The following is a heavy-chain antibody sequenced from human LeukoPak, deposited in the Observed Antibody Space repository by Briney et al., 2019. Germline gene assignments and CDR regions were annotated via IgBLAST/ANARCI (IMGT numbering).Heavy chain of an antibody. CDR2: ISGTGGTR. CDR3: AKRLAMTGTYHFDY. CDR1: GFTFSSYS. D-gene: IGHD6-19*01. Sequence: GGSLRLSCAASGFTFSSYSMNWVREDPGKGLEWVSRISGTGGTRFYADPVKGRFTISRDNSKNTLYLQMNSLRAEDTAVYYCAKRLAMTGTYHFDYWGQGTLVTVSS. J-gene: IGHJ4*02. V-gene: IGHV3-23*01.